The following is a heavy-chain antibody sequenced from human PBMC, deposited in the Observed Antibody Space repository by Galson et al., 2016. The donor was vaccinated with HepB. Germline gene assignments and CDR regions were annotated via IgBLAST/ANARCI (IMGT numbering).Heavy chain of an antibody. Sequence: SETLSLTCAVYGGSFSGYYWSWIRQPPGKGLEWIGKINHGGSTNYNPSLKSRVTMSVDPSKNQFSLRLTSVTAADTAVYYCARAFITMVVVVPYGAFDIWGQGTMVTASS. J-gene: IGHJ3*02. D-gene: IGHD3-22*01. CDR3: ARAFITMVVVVPYGAFDI. CDR2: INHGGST. V-gene: IGHV4-34*01. CDR1: GGSFSGYY.